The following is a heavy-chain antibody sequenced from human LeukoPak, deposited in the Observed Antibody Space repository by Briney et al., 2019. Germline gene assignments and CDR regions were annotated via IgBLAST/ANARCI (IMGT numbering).Heavy chain of an antibody. V-gene: IGHV4-34*01. CDR1: GGSFSGYY. Sequence: SETLSLTCAVYGGSFSGYYWSWIRQPPGKGLEWIGEINHSGSTNYNPSLKSRVTISVDTSKSQFSLKLSSVTAADTAVYYCVLMEDFDYWGQGTLVTVSS. D-gene: IGHD2-8*01. J-gene: IGHJ4*02. CDR2: INHSGST. CDR3: VLMEDFDY.